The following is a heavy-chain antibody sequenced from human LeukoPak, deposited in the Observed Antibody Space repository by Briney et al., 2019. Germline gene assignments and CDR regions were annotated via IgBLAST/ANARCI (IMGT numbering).Heavy chain of an antibody. CDR1: GFTFSSCW. J-gene: IGHJ4*02. D-gene: IGHD3-22*01. Sequence: GGSLRLSCAASGFTFSSCWMTWVRQAPGKGLEWVANIKEDGSKKNYVDSVKGRFTIFRDNAKNSLYLQMNSLRAEDTAVYYCATPLVYYDSSGYHQGGDWGQGTLVTVSS. CDR3: ATPLVYYDSSGYHQGGD. CDR2: IKEDGSKK. V-gene: IGHV3-7*03.